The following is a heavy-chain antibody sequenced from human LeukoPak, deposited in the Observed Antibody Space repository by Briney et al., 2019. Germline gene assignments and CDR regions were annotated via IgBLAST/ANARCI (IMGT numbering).Heavy chain of an antibody. CDR3: ARDLDGAVAGTRTLGY. CDR2: IYHSGST. CDR1: GGSISSSNW. J-gene: IGHJ4*02. D-gene: IGHD6-19*01. V-gene: IGHV4-4*02. Sequence: SGTLSLTCAVSGGSISSSNWWSWVRPPPGKGLEWIGEIYHSGSTNYNPSLKSRVTISVDKSKNQFSLKLSSVTAADTAVYYCARDLDGAVAGTRTLGYWGQGTLVTVSS.